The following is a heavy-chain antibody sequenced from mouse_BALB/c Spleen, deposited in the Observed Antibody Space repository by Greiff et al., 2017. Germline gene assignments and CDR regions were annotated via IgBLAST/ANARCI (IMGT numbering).Heavy chain of an antibody. V-gene: IGHV5-17*02. CDR2: ISSGSSTI. Sequence: EVKLVESGGGLVQPGGSRKLSCAASGFTFSSFGMHWVRQAPEKGLEWVAYISSGSSTIYYADTVKGRFTISRDNPKNTLFLQMTSLRSEDTAMYYCARDYDYGYYAMDYWGQGTSVTVSS. J-gene: IGHJ4*01. CDR3: ARDYDYGYYAMDY. D-gene: IGHD2-4*01. CDR1: GFTFSSFG.